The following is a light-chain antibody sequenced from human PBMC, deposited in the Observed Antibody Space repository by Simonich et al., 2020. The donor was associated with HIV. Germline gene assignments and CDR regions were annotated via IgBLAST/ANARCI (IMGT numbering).Light chain of an antibody. CDR3: QQYNNRPLT. Sequence: EIVMTQSPATLSVSPGERATLSCRASQRVSSNLAWYQQKRGQAPRLLIYDASTRATGIPAKFSGSWSGTGFTLTISNMQPADIAVYFCQQYNNRPLTFGGGTKVEIK. J-gene: IGKJ4*01. V-gene: IGKV3-15*01. CDR2: DAS. CDR1: QRVSSN.